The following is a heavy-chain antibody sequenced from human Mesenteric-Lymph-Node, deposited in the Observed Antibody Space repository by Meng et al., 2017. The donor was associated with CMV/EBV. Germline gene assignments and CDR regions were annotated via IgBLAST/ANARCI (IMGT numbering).Heavy chain of an antibody. J-gene: IGHJ4*02. D-gene: IGHD3-16*01. Sequence: QPQQLGSGLVKSSPTSSVTCTISGDSIPSNNAAWNWIRQSPSRGLEWLGRTYYRSESYNDYAVSVKSRISVNLDTSKNQLSLHLNFVTPEDTAVYYCAYFGDLPPLWWGQGTLVTVSS. CDR2: TYYRSESYN. V-gene: IGHV6-1*01. CDR3: AYFGDLPPLW. CDR1: GDSIPSNNAA.